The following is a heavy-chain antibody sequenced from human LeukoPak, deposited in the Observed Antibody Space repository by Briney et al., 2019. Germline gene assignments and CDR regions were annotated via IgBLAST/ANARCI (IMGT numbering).Heavy chain of an antibody. J-gene: IGHJ6*02. V-gene: IGHV4-61*01. CDR3: ARFNHYYYGMDV. CDR1: GGSVSSGSYY. Sequence: SETLSLTCTVSGGSVSSGSYYWSWVRQPPGKGLEWIGYIYYSGSTNYNPSLQSRVSMSLGTSKNQVSLKLSSVTAADTAVYYCARFNHYYYGMDVWGQGTTVTVSS. CDR2: IYYSGST.